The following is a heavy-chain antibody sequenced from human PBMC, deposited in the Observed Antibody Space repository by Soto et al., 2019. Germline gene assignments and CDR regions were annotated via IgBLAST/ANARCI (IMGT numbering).Heavy chain of an antibody. V-gene: IGHV1-69*13. D-gene: IGHD2-2*01. CDR3: ARGVHIVVVPGYYYGMDV. CDR2: IIPIFGTA. CDR1: GGTFSSYA. Sequence: EASVKVSCKASGGTFSSYAISWVRQAPGQGLEWMGGIIPIFGTANYAQKFQGRVTITADESTSTAYMELSSLRSEDTAVYYCARGVHIVVVPGYYYGMDVWGQGTTVTVSS. J-gene: IGHJ6*02.